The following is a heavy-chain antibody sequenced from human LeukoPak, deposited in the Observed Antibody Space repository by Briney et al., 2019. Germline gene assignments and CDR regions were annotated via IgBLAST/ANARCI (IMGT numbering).Heavy chain of an antibody. V-gene: IGHV3-23*01. CDR1: GFTFSSYS. CDR3: ARDLVAAAGNTELDY. Sequence: GGSLRLSCAASGFTFSSYSMTWVRQAPGKGLEWVSAITGSGGSTYYADSVKGRFTISRDNSKNTLYLQMNSLRDEDTAVYYCARDLVAAAGNTELDYWGQGTLVTVSS. D-gene: IGHD6-13*01. J-gene: IGHJ4*02. CDR2: ITGSGGST.